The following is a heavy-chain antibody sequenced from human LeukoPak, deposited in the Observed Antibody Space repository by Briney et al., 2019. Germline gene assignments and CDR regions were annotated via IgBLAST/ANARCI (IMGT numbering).Heavy chain of an antibody. Sequence: SETLSLTCAVSGGSISSGGYSWSWIRQPPGKGLEWIGYIYYSGSTYYNPSLKSRVTISVDTSKNQFSLKLSSVTAADTAVYYCARGHWYFDLWGRGTLVTVSS. CDR1: GGSISSGGYS. CDR3: ARGHWYFDL. CDR2: IYYSGST. V-gene: IGHV4-30-4*07. J-gene: IGHJ2*01.